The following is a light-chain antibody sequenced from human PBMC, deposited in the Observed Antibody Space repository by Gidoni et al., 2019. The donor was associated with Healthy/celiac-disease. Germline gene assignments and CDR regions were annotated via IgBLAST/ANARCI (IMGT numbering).Light chain of an antibody. J-gene: IGKJ2*01. V-gene: IGKV1-39*01. Sequence: DIQMTHSPSSLSASVGDRVTITCRASQSISSYLHWYQQKPGKAPKLLIYAASSLQSGVPSRFSGSGYGTDFTLTISSLQPEDFATYYCQQSYSTLSYTFGQGTKLEIK. CDR3: QQSYSTLSYT. CDR1: QSISSY. CDR2: AAS.